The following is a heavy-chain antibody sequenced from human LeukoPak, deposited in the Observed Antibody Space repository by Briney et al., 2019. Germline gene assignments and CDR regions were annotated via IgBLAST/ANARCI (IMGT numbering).Heavy chain of an antibody. CDR3: AKGKIGYYYGDSDGF. Sequence: GGSLRFCCAVSGFTFSNFDVNWVRQAPGKGLEWVSYISTMSSTKYYADYVQCRFTISRDSAQNSLYLQMNSLRDEDTAIYYCAKGKIGYYYGDSDGFWGQGTLVTVSS. V-gene: IGHV3-48*02. CDR1: GFTFSNFD. J-gene: IGHJ4*02. CDR2: ISTMSSTK. D-gene: IGHD4-17*01.